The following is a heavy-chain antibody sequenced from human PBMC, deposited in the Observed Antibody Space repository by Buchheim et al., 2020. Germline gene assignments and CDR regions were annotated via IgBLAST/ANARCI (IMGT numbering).Heavy chain of an antibody. V-gene: IGHV3-23*01. CDR2: VTSIGTT. CDR1: GFTFSSST. CDR3: ANGGRHVDS. J-gene: IGHJ4*02. D-gene: IGHD3-16*01. Sequence: EVHLLESGGGLVQPGGSLRLSCAASGFTFSSSTMGWVRQAPGKGLEWVATVTSIGTTYYVDSVKGRFTISRDASRSMVSLQMNSLRVDDTAVYYCANGGRHVDSCGQGT.